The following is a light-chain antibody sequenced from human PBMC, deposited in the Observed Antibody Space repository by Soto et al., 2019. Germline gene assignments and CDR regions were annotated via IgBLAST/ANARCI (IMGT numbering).Light chain of an antibody. CDR1: QSVSNN. CDR3: QQYNNWPPIT. J-gene: IGKJ5*01. V-gene: IGKV3-15*01. CDR2: GAS. Sequence: EIVLTQSPGTLSLSPGERATLSCRASQSVSNNYLAWYQQKPGQAPRLLIYGASTRATGIPARFSGSGSGKEFTLNINSLQSEDFAAYYCQQYNNWPPITLAQGTRLEIK.